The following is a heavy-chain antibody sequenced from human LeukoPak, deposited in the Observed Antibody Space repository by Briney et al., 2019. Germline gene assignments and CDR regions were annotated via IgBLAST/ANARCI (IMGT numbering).Heavy chain of an antibody. CDR2: IYTSGST. Sequence: SQTLSLTCTVSGGSISSGSYYWSWIRQPAGKGLEWIGRIYTSGSTNYNPSLKSRVTISVDTSKNQFSLKLSSVTAADTAVYYCARGQYSSGWSLFDYWGQGTLVTVSS. J-gene: IGHJ4*02. CDR1: GGSISSGSYY. D-gene: IGHD6-19*01. CDR3: ARGQYSSGWSLFDY. V-gene: IGHV4-61*02.